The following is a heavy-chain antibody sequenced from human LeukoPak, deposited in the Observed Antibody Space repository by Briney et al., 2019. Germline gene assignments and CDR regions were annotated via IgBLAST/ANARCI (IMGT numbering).Heavy chain of an antibody. CDR3: ARDSCSGGSCYPVRDSVFDY. CDR1: GYTFTGYY. D-gene: IGHD2-15*01. J-gene: IGHJ4*02. CDR2: INPNSGGT. Sequence: ASVKVSCKASGYTFTGYYMHWVRQAPGQGLKWMGWINPNSGGTNYAQKFQGRVTMTRDTSISTAYMELSRLRSDDTAVYYCARDSCSGGSCYPVRDSVFDYWGQGTLVTVSS. V-gene: IGHV1-2*02.